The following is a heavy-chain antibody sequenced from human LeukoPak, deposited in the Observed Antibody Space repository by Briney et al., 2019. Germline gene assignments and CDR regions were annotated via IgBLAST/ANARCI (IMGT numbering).Heavy chain of an antibody. V-gene: IGHV3-20*04. CDR1: GFTFDDYA. CDR3: AKGTQRGNSGWGYFFDQ. Sequence: GGSLRLSCVASGFTFDDYAMSWVRQAPGKGLEWVSGINWNGDNTVYADSVKGRFTISRDNAKNSLYLQMNTLRPEDTALYYCAKGTQRGNSGWGYFFDQWGQGTLVTVSS. CDR2: INWNGDNT. D-gene: IGHD6-19*01. J-gene: IGHJ4*02.